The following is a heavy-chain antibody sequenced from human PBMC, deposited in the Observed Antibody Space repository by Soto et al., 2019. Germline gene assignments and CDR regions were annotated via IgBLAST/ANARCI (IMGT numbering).Heavy chain of an antibody. Sequence: QVQLQESGPGLVKPSETLSLTCTVSGGSISSYYWSWIRQPPGKGLEWIGYIYYSGSTNYNPSLKSRVTISVDTSKNQFSLKLRSVTAADTAVYYCARVRSSSSTKNYFDYWGQGTLVTVSS. CDR3: ARVRSSSSTKNYFDY. D-gene: IGHD6-6*01. V-gene: IGHV4-59*01. CDR2: IYYSGST. CDR1: GGSISSYY. J-gene: IGHJ4*02.